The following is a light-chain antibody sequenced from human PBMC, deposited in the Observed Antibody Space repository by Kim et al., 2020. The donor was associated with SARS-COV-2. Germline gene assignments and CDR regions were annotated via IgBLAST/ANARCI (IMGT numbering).Light chain of an antibody. Sequence: QVGLTQPPSVSKGLRQTATLTCTGNSDNVGNQGAAWLQQHQGHPPKLLSYRNNYRPSGISERLSASRSGNTASLTITGLQPEDEADYYCSAWDSSLSAWVFGGGTQLTVL. CDR3: SAWDSSLSAWV. J-gene: IGLJ3*02. CDR1: SDNVGNQG. V-gene: IGLV10-54*01. CDR2: RNN.